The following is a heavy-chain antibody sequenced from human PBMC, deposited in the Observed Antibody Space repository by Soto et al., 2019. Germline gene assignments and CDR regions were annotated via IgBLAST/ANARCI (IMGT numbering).Heavy chain of an antibody. V-gene: IGHV1-69*13. D-gene: IGHD4-17*01. CDR1: GGTFSSYA. CDR2: IIPIFGTA. CDR3: ARVRDYYYYGMDV. Sequence: SVKVSCKASGGTFSSYAISWVRQAPGQGLEWMGGIIPIFGTANYAQKFQGRVTITADESTSTAYMELSSLRSEDTAVYYCARVRDYYYYGMDVWGQGTTVTVSS. J-gene: IGHJ6*02.